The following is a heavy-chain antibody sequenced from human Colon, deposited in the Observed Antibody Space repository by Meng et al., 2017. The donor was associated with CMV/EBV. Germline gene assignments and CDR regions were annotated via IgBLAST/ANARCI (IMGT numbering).Heavy chain of an antibody. V-gene: IGHV3-7*03. D-gene: IGHD3-10*02. Sequence: GESLKISCAASGFSFSSYWMTWVRQAPGKGLEWVANVKEDGSEENYVDSVRGRFTISRDNAKNSLYLQMNSLKSEDTAVYYCTTAHSSVRDYWGQGTLVTVSS. J-gene: IGHJ4*02. CDR2: VKEDGSEE. CDR3: TTAHSSVRDY. CDR1: GFSFSSYW.